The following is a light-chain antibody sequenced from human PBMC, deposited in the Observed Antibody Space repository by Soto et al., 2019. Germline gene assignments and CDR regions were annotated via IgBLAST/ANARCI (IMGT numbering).Light chain of an antibody. Sequence: QSALTQPASVSGSPGQSITISCTGTSNDVGGYNYVSWYQQHPGKAPKLMIYDVSNRPSGVSNRFSGSKSANTASLTISGLQTEDESDYYCSSYTGSSNYVFGTGTKLTVL. CDR3: SSYTGSSNYV. CDR2: DVS. CDR1: SNDVGGYNY. V-gene: IGLV2-14*03. J-gene: IGLJ1*01.